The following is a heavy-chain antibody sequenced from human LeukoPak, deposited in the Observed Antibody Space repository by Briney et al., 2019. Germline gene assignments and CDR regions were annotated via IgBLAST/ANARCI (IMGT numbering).Heavy chain of an antibody. CDR1: CGTFSSYA. CDR3: VLEGNWNYIARLGITGFDP. D-gene: IGHD1-7*01. J-gene: IGHJ5*02. V-gene: IGHV1-69*05. CDR2: IIPIFGTA. Sequence: SVKVSCKASCGTFSSYAISWVRQAPGQGLEWMGRIIPIFGTANYAQKFQGRVTITTDESTSTAYMELSSLRSEDTAVYYCVLEGNWNYIARLGITGFDPWGQGTLVTVSS.